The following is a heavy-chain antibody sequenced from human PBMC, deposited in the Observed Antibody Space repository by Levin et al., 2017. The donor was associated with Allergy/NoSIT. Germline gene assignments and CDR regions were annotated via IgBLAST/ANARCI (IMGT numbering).Heavy chain of an antibody. D-gene: IGHD6-13*01. V-gene: IGHV1-2*02. CDR1: GYTFTGQY. Sequence: GASVKVSCKASGYTFTGQYMYWVRQAPGQGLELMGWINPNSGGTNYVQKFQGRVTMTRDTSLSTVYMELRRLRSDDTAVYYCAREIAAAATSHFYGLDVWGQGTTVTVSS. J-gene: IGHJ6*02. CDR2: INPNSGGT. CDR3: AREIAAAATSHFYGLDV.